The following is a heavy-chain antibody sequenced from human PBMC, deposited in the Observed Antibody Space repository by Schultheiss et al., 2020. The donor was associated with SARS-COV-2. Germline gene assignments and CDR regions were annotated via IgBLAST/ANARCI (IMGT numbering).Heavy chain of an antibody. Sequence: GGSLRLSCAASGFTVSSNYMSWVRQAPGKGLQWVSFISRGGDTIYYADSVKGRFTISRDNSKNTLYLQMNSLRAEDTAVYYCASQRGDILTGYSYWYFDLWGRGTLVTVSS. CDR3: ASQRGDILTGYSYWYFDL. V-gene: IGHV3-53*01. D-gene: IGHD3-9*01. CDR2: ISRGGDTI. CDR1: GFTVSSNY. J-gene: IGHJ2*01.